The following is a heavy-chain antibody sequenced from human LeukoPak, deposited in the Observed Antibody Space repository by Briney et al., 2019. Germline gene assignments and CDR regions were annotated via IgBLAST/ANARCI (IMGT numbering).Heavy chain of an antibody. Sequence: GGSLRLSCAASGFTVSSNYMSWVRQAPGKGLEWVSVIYSGGSAYYADSVKGRFTISSDNSKNTLYLQMNSLRAEDTAVYYCARVLGGNFDYWGQGTLVTVSS. J-gene: IGHJ4*02. D-gene: IGHD1-26*01. CDR1: GFTVSSNY. CDR3: ARVLGGNFDY. CDR2: IYSGGSA. V-gene: IGHV3-66*01.